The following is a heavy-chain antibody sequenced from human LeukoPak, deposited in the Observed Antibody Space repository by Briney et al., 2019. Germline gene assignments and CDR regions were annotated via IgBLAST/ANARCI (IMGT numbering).Heavy chain of an antibody. J-gene: IGHJ6*02. CDR2: IYYSGST. D-gene: IGHD3-3*01. CDR1: GGSISSSSYY. CDR3: ASANLYDFWSGYYYGMDV. V-gene: IGHV4-39*01. Sequence: PSETLSLTCTVSGGSISSSSYYWGWIRQPPGKGLEWIGSIYYSGSTYYNPSLKSRVTISVDTSKNQFSLKLSSVTAADTAVYYCASANLYDFWSGYYYGMDVWGQGTTVTVSS.